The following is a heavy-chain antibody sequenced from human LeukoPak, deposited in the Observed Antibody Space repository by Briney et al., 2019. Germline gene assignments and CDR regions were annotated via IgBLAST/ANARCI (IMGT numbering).Heavy chain of an antibody. D-gene: IGHD5-12*01. J-gene: IGHJ4*02. V-gene: IGHV4-59*08. CDR2: IYYSGST. Sequence: SETLSLTCTVSGGSISSYYWSWIRQPPGKGLEWIGYIYYSGSTNYNPSLKSRVTISVDTSKNQFSLKLSSVTAADTAVYYCARGYSGYDRYYDYWGQGTLVTVSS. CDR3: ARGYSGYDRYYDY. CDR1: GGSISSYY.